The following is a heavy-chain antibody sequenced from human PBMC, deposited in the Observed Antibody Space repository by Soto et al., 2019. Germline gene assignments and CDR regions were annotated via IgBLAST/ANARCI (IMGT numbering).Heavy chain of an antibody. CDR1: GFTFDDYA. J-gene: IGHJ3*02. CDR3: AKAQVDI. Sequence: VQLVESGGGLVQPGRSLRLSCVASGFTFDDYAMHWVRQAPGKGLEWVSGISWNSATIVYADSVKGRFTISRDNAKNSLYLQINSLRAEDTALYYCAKAQVDIWGQGTMVTVSA. V-gene: IGHV3-9*01. CDR2: ISWNSATI.